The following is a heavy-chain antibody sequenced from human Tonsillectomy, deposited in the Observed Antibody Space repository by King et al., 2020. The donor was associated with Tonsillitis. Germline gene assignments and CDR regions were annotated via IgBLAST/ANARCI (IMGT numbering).Heavy chain of an antibody. CDR2: INLNSGGT. J-gene: IGHJ4*02. Sequence: QLVQSGADVKKPGASVKVSCKASGYTFIGYYMHWVRQAPGQGLEWMGWINLNSGGTNHAQKFQGRVTMTRDTSISKAYMELSRLGSDDTAVYYCARSYYDFWSGYPDYWGQGTLVTVSS. CDR3: ARSYYDFWSGYPDY. D-gene: IGHD3-3*01. CDR1: GYTFIGYY. V-gene: IGHV1-2*02.